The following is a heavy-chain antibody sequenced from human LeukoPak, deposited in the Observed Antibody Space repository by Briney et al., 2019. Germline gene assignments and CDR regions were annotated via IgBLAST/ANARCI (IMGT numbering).Heavy chain of an antibody. D-gene: IGHD1-26*01. Sequence: SETLSLTCAVSGGSISSGGYSWSWIRQPPGKGLEWIGYIYHSGSTYYNPFLKSRVTISVDRSKNQFSLKLSSVTAADTAVYYCARGDGSYYFDYWGQGTLVTVSS. CDR1: GGSISSGGYS. J-gene: IGHJ4*02. CDR2: IYHSGST. CDR3: ARGDGSYYFDY. V-gene: IGHV4-30-2*01.